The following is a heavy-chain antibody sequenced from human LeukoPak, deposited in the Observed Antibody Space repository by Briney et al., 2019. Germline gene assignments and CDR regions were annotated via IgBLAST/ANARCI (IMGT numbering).Heavy chain of an antibody. V-gene: IGHV1-2*02. J-gene: IGHJ2*01. D-gene: IGHD4-17*01. CDR2: INPNSGGT. CDR3: ARDLRYGDTLYWYFDL. Sequence: GASVKVSCKASGYTFTGYYMHWVRQAPGQGLEWMGWINPNSGGTNYAQKFQGRVTMTRDTSISTAYMELSRLRSDDTAVYYCARDLRYGDTLYWYFDLWGRGTLVTVSS. CDR1: GYTFTGYY.